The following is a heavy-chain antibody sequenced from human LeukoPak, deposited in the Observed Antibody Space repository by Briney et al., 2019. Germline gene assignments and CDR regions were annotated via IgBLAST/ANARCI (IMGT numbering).Heavy chain of an antibody. J-gene: IGHJ4*02. V-gene: IGHV1-69*04. CDR3: ARSLHDYGDFYFDY. CDR1: GGTFSSYA. Sequence: SVKVSCKASGGTFSSYAISWVRQAPGKGLEWMGRIIPILGIANYAQKFQGRVTITADKSTSTAYMELSSLRSEDTAVCYCARSLHDYGDFYFDYWGQGTLVTVSS. CDR2: IIPILGIA. D-gene: IGHD4-17*01.